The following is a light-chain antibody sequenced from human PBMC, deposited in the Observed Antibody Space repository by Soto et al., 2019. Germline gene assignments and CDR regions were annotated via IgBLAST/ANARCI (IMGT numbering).Light chain of an antibody. CDR1: SGHSSYA. Sequence: QSVLTQSPSASASLGASVKLTCTLSSGHSSYALAWHQQQPEKGPRYLMKLNSDGSHSKGDGIPDRFSGSSSGAERYLTISSLQSEDEADYYCQTWGSGSHDVFGTGTKVTVL. V-gene: IGLV4-69*01. CDR3: QTWGSGSHDV. CDR2: LNSDGSH. J-gene: IGLJ1*01.